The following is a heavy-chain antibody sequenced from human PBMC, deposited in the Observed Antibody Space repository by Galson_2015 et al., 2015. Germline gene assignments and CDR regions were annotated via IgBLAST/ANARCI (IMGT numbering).Heavy chain of an antibody. J-gene: IGHJ4*02. CDR1: GGSISSGGYY. V-gene: IGHV4-31*03. Sequence: TLSLTCTVSGGSISSGGYYWSWLRQRPGKGLEWIGYIYYSGSTYYNPSLKSRVTISVDTSKNQFSLKLSSVTAADTAVYYCARAGVATILNFDYWGQGTLVTVSS. CDR3: ARAGVATILNFDY. CDR2: IYYSGST. D-gene: IGHD5-12*01.